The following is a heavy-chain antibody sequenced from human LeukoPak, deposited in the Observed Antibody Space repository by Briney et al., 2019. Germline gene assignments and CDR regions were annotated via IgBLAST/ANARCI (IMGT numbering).Heavy chain of an antibody. CDR3: TTVPYYYGNSDYYHGVFNY. Sequence: PGGSLRLSCAASGFTFSNALKSWVRQAPGKGLEWVGRIKSKTDGGTTDYAAPVKGRFTISKDDSKNTLYLQMNSLKTEDTAVYYCTTVPYYYGNSDYYHGVFNYWGQGPLVTVSS. V-gene: IGHV3-15*01. CDR1: GFTFSNAL. J-gene: IGHJ4*02. D-gene: IGHD3-22*01. CDR2: IKSKTDGGTT.